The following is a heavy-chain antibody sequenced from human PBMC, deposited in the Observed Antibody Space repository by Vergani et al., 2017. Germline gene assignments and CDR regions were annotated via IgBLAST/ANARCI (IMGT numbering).Heavy chain of an antibody. Sequence: QVQLQESGPGLVKPSETLSLTCTVSGCSIISYYWSWIRQPPGKGLEWIGYIYYSGSTNYHPSLTSRVTISVDTSKNQFSLKLSSVTAADTAVYYCARGPDYYDFWSGYYGWFDPWGQGTLVTVSS. J-gene: IGHJ5*02. CDR2: IYYSGST. V-gene: IGHV4-59*01. CDR1: GCSIISYY. D-gene: IGHD3-3*01. CDR3: ARGPDYYDFWSGYYGWFDP.